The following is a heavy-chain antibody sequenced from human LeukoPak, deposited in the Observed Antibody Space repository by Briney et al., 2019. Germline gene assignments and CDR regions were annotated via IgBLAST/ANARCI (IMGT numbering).Heavy chain of an antibody. Sequence: PSETLSLTCTVSGGSISSGSYYWSWIRQPAGKGLEWIGRIYTSGSTNYNPSLKSRVTISVDTSKNQFSLKLSSVTAADTAVYYCARDGHYYGSGSYWGAFDIWGQGTMVTVSS. V-gene: IGHV4-61*02. CDR1: GGSISSGSYY. J-gene: IGHJ3*02. CDR2: IYTSGST. CDR3: ARDGHYYGSGSYWGAFDI. D-gene: IGHD3-10*01.